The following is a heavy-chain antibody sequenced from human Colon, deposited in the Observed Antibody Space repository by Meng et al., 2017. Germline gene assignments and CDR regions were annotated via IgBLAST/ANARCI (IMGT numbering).Heavy chain of an antibody. CDR3: TRDSVYYYGSGSRLDY. CDR1: GFTFGDYA. V-gene: IGHV3-49*04. Sequence: GESLKISCTASGFTFGDYAMSWVRQAPGKGLEWVGFIRSKAYGGTTEYAAAVKGRFTSSRDDSKSIAYLQMNSLKTEDTAVYYCTRDSVYYYGSGSRLDYWGQGTLVTVSS. J-gene: IGHJ4*01. D-gene: IGHD3-10*01. CDR2: IRSKAYGGTT.